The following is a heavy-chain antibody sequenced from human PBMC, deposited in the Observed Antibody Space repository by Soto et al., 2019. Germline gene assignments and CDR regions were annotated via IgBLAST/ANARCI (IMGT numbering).Heavy chain of an antibody. CDR1: GETFSSYA. CDR2: IIPIFGKP. J-gene: IGHJ4*02. Sequence: QVQLVQSGAEVKKPGSSVKVSCKASGETFSSYAFSWVRHAPGQGLEWMGGIIPIFGKPSYAQRFQGRVTITADKSTSTVYMELSRLKSEDTAIYYCARAGYCSGSSCYWFDYWGQGTLVTASS. CDR3: ARAGYCSGSSCYWFDY. D-gene: IGHD2-15*01. V-gene: IGHV1-69*06.